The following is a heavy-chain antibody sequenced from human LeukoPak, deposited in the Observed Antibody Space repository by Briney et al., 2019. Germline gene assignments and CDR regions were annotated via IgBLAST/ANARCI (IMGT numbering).Heavy chain of an antibody. V-gene: IGHV7-4-1*02. J-gene: IGHJ5*02. CDR1: GYTFTSYA. CDR3: ARTWSGFWRDIPDVFDP. Sequence: ASVKVSCKASGYTFTSYAMNWVRQAPGQGLEWMGWINTNTGNPTYAQGFTGRFVFSLDTSVSTAYLQISSLKAEDTAVYYCARTWSGFWRDIPDVFDPWGQGTLVTVSS. CDR2: INTNTGNP. D-gene: IGHD3-3*01.